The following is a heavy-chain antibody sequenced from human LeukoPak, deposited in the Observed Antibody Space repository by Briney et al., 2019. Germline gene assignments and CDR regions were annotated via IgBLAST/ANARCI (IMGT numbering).Heavy chain of an antibody. CDR3: ARSRTYGDYGRGLDY. J-gene: IGHJ4*02. V-gene: IGHV3-74*01. Sequence: TGGSLRLSCAASGFISSSYRMHWVRQPPGKGLVYIACINTDGFSTSYADSVKGRFTISRDNAKNTLYLQMNSLRAEDTAVYYCARSRTYGDYGRGLDYWGQGTLVTVSS. CDR2: INTDGFST. CDR1: GFISSSYR. D-gene: IGHD4-17*01.